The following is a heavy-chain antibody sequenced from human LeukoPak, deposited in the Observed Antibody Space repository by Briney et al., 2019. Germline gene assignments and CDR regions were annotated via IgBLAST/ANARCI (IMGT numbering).Heavy chain of an antibody. D-gene: IGHD3-3*01. Sequence: PSETLSLTCTVSGGSISSFYWSWIRQPPGKGLEWIGYIYYSGNTNYNPSLKSRVTISVDTSKSQFSLKLTSVTAADTAVYYCAKYDFWSGYYGYWGQGTLVTVSS. J-gene: IGHJ4*02. CDR3: AKYDFWSGYYGY. CDR1: GGSISSFY. CDR2: IYYSGNT. V-gene: IGHV4-59*01.